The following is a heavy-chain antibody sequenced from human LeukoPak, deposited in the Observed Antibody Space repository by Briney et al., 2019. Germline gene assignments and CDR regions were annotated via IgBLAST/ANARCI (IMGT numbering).Heavy chain of an antibody. Sequence: PSETLSLTCTVSGGSIGSYYWSWIRQPPGKGLEWIGQINHSGGTNYHPSLKTRVTISLDTSKNQVSLKLRSVTAADTAVYYCAFEGPVSGYAFDPWGQGALVAVSS. J-gene: IGHJ5*02. V-gene: IGHV4-34*01. D-gene: IGHD5-12*01. CDR2: INHSGGT. CDR3: AFEGPVSGYAFDP. CDR1: GGSIGSYY.